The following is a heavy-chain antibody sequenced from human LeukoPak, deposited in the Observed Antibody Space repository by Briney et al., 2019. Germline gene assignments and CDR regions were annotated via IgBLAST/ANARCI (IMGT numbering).Heavy chain of an antibody. J-gene: IGHJ4*02. CDR3: ARHETGPYFDY. D-gene: IGHD1-1*01. CDR2: IYYSGTT. CDR1: GGSISSSSYY. Sequence: SETLSLTCTVSGGSISSSSYYWGWIRQPPGKGLEWIGNIYYSGTTYYSPSFQGQVTISADKSISTAYLQWSSLKASDTAMYYCARHETGPYFDYWGQGTLVTVSS. V-gene: IGHV4-39*07.